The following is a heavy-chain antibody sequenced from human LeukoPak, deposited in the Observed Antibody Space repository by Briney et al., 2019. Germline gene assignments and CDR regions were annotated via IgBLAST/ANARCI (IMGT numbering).Heavy chain of an antibody. CDR3: ARERTGHDAFDI. J-gene: IGHJ3*02. CDR1: GFTFSSYE. Sequence: GGSLRLSCAASGFTFSSYEMNWVRQAPGKGLEWISYISSGGSTIYYTDSVKGRFTISRDNSKNTLYLQMNSLRAEDTAVYYCARERTGHDAFDIWGQGTMVTVSS. D-gene: IGHD1-1*01. V-gene: IGHV3-48*03. CDR2: ISSGGSTI.